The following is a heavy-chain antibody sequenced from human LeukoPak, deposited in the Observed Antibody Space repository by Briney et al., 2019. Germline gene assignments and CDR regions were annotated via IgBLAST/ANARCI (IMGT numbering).Heavy chain of an antibody. CDR1: GFTFSSYG. Sequence: GRSLRLSCAASGFTFSSYGMHWVRQAPGKGLEWVAVISYDGSNKYYADSVKGRFTISRDNYKNTLYLQMNSLRAEDTAVYYCAKQLYDFWSGYSFYYYYGMDVWGQGTTVTVSS. J-gene: IGHJ6*02. D-gene: IGHD3-3*01. V-gene: IGHV3-30*18. CDR2: ISYDGSNK. CDR3: AKQLYDFWSGYSFYYYYGMDV.